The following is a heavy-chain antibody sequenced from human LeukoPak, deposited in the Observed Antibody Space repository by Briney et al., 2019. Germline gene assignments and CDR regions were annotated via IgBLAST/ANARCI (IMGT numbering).Heavy chain of an antibody. J-gene: IGHJ2*01. CDR1: GGSISSSSYY. CDR2: IYYSRST. Sequence: SETLSLTCTVSGGSISSSSYYWGWIRQPPGKGLEWIGSIYYSRSTYYNPSLRSRVTISVDTSKNQFSLKLTSVTAADTAVYYCASSHLNYYSLGYFDLWGRGTLVTVSS. CDR3: ASSHLNYYSLGYFDL. V-gene: IGHV4-39*07. D-gene: IGHD2-21*01.